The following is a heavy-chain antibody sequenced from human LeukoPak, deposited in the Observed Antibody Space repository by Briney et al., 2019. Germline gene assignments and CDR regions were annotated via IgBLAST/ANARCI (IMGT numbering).Heavy chain of an antibody. Sequence: GGSLRLSCAASGFTFDDYAMHWVRQAPGKGLEWVSGFSWNSGSIGYADSVKGRFTISRDNAKNSLYLQMNSLRAEDTALYYCAKDLISSPVSDFLAYGMDVWGQGTTVTVSS. CDR1: GFTFDDYA. D-gene: IGHD3-16*01. CDR3: AKDLISSPVSDFLAYGMDV. CDR2: FSWNSGSI. J-gene: IGHJ6*02. V-gene: IGHV3-9*01.